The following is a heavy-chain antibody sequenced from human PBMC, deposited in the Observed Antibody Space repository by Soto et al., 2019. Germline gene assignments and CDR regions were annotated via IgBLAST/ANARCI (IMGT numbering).Heavy chain of an antibody. V-gene: IGHV3-9*01. CDR2: ISWNSGSI. CDR1: GFTFDDYA. J-gene: IGHJ4*02. Sequence: SGGSLRLSCAASGFTFDDYAMHWVRQAPGKGLEWVSGISWNSGSIGYADSVKGRFTISRDNAKNSLYLQMNSLRAEDTALYYCAKDRDYDILTGPLFDYWGQGTLVTVSS. CDR3: AKDRDYDILTGPLFDY. D-gene: IGHD3-9*01.